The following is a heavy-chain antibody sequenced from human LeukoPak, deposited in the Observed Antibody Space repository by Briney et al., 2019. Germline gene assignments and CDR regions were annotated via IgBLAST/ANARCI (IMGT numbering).Heavy chain of an antibody. D-gene: IGHD3-22*01. J-gene: IGHJ3*02. CDR2: INPSGGST. CDR3: ARDWRGITMIVVDNDAFDI. V-gene: IGHV1-46*01. CDR1: GYTFTSYY. Sequence: GAPVKVSCKASGYTFTSYYMHWVRQAPGQGLEWMGIINPSGGSTSYAQKFQGRVTMTRDTSTSTAYMELSSLRSEDTAVYYCARDWRGITMIVVDNDAFDIWGQGTMVTVSS.